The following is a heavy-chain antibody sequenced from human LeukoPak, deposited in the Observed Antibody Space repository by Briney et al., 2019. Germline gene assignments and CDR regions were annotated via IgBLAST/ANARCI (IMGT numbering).Heavy chain of an antibody. Sequence: PGRSLRLSCAASGFTFDDYAMHWVRQAPGKGLEWVSGISWNSGSIGYADSVKGRFTISRDNAKNTLYLQMNSLRAEDTAVYYCTRDLGRSGWIDAFDIWGQGTTVTVFS. D-gene: IGHD6-19*01. J-gene: IGHJ3*02. V-gene: IGHV3-9*01. CDR1: GFTFDDYA. CDR2: ISWNSGSI. CDR3: TRDLGRSGWIDAFDI.